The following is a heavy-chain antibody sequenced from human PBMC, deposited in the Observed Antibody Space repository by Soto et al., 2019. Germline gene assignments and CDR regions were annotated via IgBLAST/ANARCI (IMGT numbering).Heavy chain of an antibody. CDR1: GFSFSDYT. CDR2: ISRGSDYI. V-gene: IGHV3-21*01. Sequence: EVHLVESGGGLVKPGGSLRLTCAGSGFSFSDYTMNWVRQAPGKGLAWVSSISRGSDYIFYADTVKGRFTISRDNARNSLYLQMSSLGAEDTPVYYCVKERYAQLWLEDYGMDVWGQGTTVTV. CDR3: VKERYAQLWLEDYGMDV. D-gene: IGHD5-18*01. J-gene: IGHJ6*02.